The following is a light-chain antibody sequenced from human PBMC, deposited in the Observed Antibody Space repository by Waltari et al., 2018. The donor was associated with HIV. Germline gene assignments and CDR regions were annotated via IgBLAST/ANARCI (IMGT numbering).Light chain of an antibody. V-gene: IGLV1-47*01. J-gene: IGLJ2*01. CDR3: ASWEDSLGGYWI. CDR2: MND. CDR1: TSNIGSNY. Sequence: QSVVTQPPSASGTLGQRVTISCSGGTSNIGSNYVYWYQHLPGTSPKLLIYMNDPRPSGVPDRISGSKSGTSASLAISGLRSEDEADYYCASWEDSLGGYWIFGGGTNLTVL.